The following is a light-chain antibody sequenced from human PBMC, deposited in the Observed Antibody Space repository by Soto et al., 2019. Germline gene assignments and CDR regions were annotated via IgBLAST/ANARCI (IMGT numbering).Light chain of an antibody. J-gene: IGKJ1*01. V-gene: IGKV1-8*01. CDR1: QDIGTY. CDR2: SAS. Sequence: AIRMTQSPSSLSSSAGDRVTITCRASQDIGTYLAWYQQKPGKAPNLLIYSASTLQSGGPSRFSGSGAGTDFTLTISSLQSEDSATYYCQQYYKLRTFGQGTKVEVK. CDR3: QQYYKLRT.